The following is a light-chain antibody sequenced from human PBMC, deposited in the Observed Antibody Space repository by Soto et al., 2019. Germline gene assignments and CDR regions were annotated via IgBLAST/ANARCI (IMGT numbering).Light chain of an antibody. CDR1: RSDVGSYNR. CDR2: EVN. CDR3: SFYTSTYTFV. Sequence: QSVLTQPPSVSGSPGQSVTISCTRTRSDVGSYNRVSCYQQPPGKAPKLLIYEVNSRPWGVPDRFSGSKSGNTASLTISGLQAEDEADYYCSFYTSTYTFVFGTGTKVTVL. V-gene: IGLV2-18*01. J-gene: IGLJ1*01.